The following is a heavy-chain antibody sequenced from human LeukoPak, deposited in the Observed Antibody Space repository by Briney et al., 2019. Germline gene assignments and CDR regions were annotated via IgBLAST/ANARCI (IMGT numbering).Heavy chain of an antibody. D-gene: IGHD2-8*01. V-gene: IGHV3-21*01. CDR1: GFTFSSYS. CDR2: ISSSSSYI. Sequence: PGGSLRLSCAASGFTFSSYSMNWVRQAPGKGLERVSSISSSSSYIYYADSVKGRFTISRDNAKNSLYLQMDSLRAEDTAVYYCARDHGLANELPGDFDYWGQGTLVTVSS. CDR3: ARDHGLANELPGDFDY. J-gene: IGHJ4*02.